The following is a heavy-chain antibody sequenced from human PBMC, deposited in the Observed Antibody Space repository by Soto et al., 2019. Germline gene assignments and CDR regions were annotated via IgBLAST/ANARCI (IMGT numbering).Heavy chain of an antibody. Sequence: ASVKVSCKASGYTFTGYYMHWVRQAPGQGLEWMGWINPNSGGTNYAQKFQGWVTMTRDTSISTAYMELSRLRSDDTAVYYCARAGITFEGDVVRSDAYDYRSRGTLVTVSS. CDR3: ARAGITFEGDVVRSDAYDY. J-gene: IGHJ4*02. V-gene: IGHV1-2*04. D-gene: IGHD3-16*02. CDR1: GYTFTGYY. CDR2: INPNSGGT.